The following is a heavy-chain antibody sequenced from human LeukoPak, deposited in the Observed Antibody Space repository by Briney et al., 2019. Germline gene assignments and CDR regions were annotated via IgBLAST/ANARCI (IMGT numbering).Heavy chain of an antibody. V-gene: IGHV3-23*01. J-gene: IGHJ6*03. CDR3: AKGKREYGGLEWLIAYYYYYMDV. Sequence: ETLSLTCTVSGGSIGSSSYYWGWIRQPPGKGLEWVSAISGSGGSTYYADSVKGRFTISRDNSKNTLYLQMNSLRAEDTAVYYCAKGKREYGGLEWLIAYYYYYMDVWGKGTTVTVSS. D-gene: IGHD3-3*01. CDR1: GGSIGSSSYY. CDR2: ISGSGGST.